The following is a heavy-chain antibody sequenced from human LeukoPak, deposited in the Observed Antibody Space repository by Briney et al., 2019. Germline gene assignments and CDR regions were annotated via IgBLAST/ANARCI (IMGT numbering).Heavy chain of an antibody. Sequence: PGGSLRLSCAASGFTFSSYAMSWVRQAPGKGLEWVSAISGSGGSTYYADSVEGRFTISRDNSKNTLYLQMNSLRAEDTAVYYCAKEPLGSALYYDSSGYSAPFDYWGQGTLVTVSS. CDR2: ISGSGGST. V-gene: IGHV3-23*01. D-gene: IGHD3-22*01. J-gene: IGHJ4*02. CDR3: AKEPLGSALYYDSSGYSAPFDY. CDR1: GFTFSSYA.